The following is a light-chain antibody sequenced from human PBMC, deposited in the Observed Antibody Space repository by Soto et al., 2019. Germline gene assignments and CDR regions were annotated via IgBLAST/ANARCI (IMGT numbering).Light chain of an antibody. Sequence: EIVLTQSPGTLSLSPGERATLSCRASQSVSSTYLAWYQQRPGQAPSLLIYGASRRATGFPDRFSGSGSGTEFTLTISRLESEDFAVYYCQQYDSSSWTFGQGTKVEIK. CDR3: QQYDSSSWT. CDR1: QSVSSTY. V-gene: IGKV3-20*01. J-gene: IGKJ1*01. CDR2: GAS.